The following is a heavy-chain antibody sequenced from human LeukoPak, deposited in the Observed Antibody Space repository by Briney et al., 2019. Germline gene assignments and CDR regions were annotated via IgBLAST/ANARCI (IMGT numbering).Heavy chain of an antibody. CDR2: INHSGSN. J-gene: IGHJ4*02. CDR3: AGAGRTMVRGVIRY. Sequence: ADTLALPYAVYGGSRSGYYWRWMRQPPEKKLECIGEINHSGSNNYNPSLKSRVTISGDTSKKQFSLKVSSVTAADTAVYYCAGAGRTMVRGVIRYWGQGTLVAVSS. CDR1: GGSRSGYY. V-gene: IGHV4-34*01. D-gene: IGHD3-10*01.